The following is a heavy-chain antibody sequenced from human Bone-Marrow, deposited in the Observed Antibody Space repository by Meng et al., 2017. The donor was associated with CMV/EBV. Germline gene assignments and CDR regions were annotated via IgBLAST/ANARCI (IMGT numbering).Heavy chain of an antibody. V-gene: IGHV3-23*01. CDR2: TSGSGGST. Sequence: GESLKISCAVSGLTFSSYAMSWVRQAPGKGLEWVSHTSGSGGSTYYADSVKGRFTISRDNSKNTLYLQMNSLRGEDTAVYYCAKAIRIGAFDYWGQGTLVTVSS. CDR3: AKAIRIGAFDY. D-gene: IGHD3-10*01. J-gene: IGHJ4*02. CDR1: GLTFSSYA.